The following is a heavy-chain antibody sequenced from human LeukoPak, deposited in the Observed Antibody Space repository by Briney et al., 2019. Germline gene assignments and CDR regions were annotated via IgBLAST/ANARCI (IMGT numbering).Heavy chain of an antibody. CDR1: GGSISSSSYY. CDR3: ARQVHGGYYYYMDV. V-gene: IGHV4-39*01. CDR2: IYYSGST. Sequence: SETLSLTCTVSGGSISSSSYYWGWIRQPPGKGLEWIGSIYYSGSTYYNPSLKSRVTISVDTSKNQFSLKLSSVTAEDTAVYYCARQVHGGYYYYMDVWGKGTTVTVSS. D-gene: IGHD3-10*01. J-gene: IGHJ6*03.